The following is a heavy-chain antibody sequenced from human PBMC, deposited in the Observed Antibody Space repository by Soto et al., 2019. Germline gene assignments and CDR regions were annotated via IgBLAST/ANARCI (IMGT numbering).Heavy chain of an antibody. D-gene: IGHD2-15*01. V-gene: IGHV4-59*01. J-gene: IGHJ4*02. Sequence: SETLSLTCTVSGGSISSYYWSWIRQPPGKGLEWIGYIYYSGSTNYNPSLKSRVTISVDTSKNQFSLKLSSVTAADTAVYYCARSRGYCSGGSCYEPLLLTPNSVSWGQGILVTGSS. CDR3: ARSRGYCSGGSCYEPLLLTPNSVS. CDR2: IYYSGST. CDR1: GGSISSYY.